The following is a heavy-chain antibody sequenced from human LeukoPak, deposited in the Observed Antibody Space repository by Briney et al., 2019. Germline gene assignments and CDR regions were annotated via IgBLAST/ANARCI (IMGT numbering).Heavy chain of an antibody. CDR2: INPSGGST. CDR3: ARRTGQLAFVDY. Sequence: GASVKVSCKASGYTLTSYYMHWVRQAPGQGLEWMGIINPSGGSTSYAQKFQGRVTMTRDTSTSTVYVELSSLRSEDTAVYYCARRTGQLAFVDYWGQGTLVTVSS. D-gene: IGHD6-6*01. CDR1: GYTLTSYY. J-gene: IGHJ4*02. V-gene: IGHV1-46*01.